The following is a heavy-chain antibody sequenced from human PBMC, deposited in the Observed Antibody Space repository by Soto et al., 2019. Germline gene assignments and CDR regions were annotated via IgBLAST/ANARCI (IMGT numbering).Heavy chain of an antibody. V-gene: IGHV2-5*02. CDR3: AHRIFAVSPGVFNG. CDR1: GFSLSTTGVG. D-gene: IGHD3-3*01. J-gene: IGHJ3*01. CDR2: IYWDDDK. Sequence: GSGPTLVNPTQTLTLTCTFSGFSLSTTGVGVGWIRQPPGKALEWLALIYWDDDKRYSPSLKSRLTITKDTSKNQVVLSMTNMDPVDTATYYCAHRIFAVSPGVFNGWGQGTMVTVSS.